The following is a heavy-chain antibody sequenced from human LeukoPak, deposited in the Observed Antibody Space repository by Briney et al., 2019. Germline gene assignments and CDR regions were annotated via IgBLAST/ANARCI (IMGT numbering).Heavy chain of an antibody. D-gene: IGHD5-12*01. V-gene: IGHV7-4-1*02. CDR2: INTNTGNP. Sequence: ASVKVSCKASGYTFTSYDINWVRQAPRQALEGMGWINTNTGNPTYAQGFTGRFVFSLDTSVSTAYLQISSLKAEDTAVYYCARVRGYDLPQLWPGDWFDPWGQGTLVTVSS. CDR1: GYTFTSYD. J-gene: IGHJ5*02. CDR3: ARVRGYDLPQLWPGDWFDP.